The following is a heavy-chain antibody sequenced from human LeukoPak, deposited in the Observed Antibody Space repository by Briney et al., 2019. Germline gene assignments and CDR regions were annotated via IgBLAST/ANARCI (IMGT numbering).Heavy chain of an antibody. CDR1: GFTFSGFA. CDR2: ISGSDDNT. CDR3: AKMKGHPLPKYYMDV. Sequence: GGSLRLSCAASGFTFSGFAMSWVRGTPGKGLEWVSGISGSDDNTLYADSVKGRFTISRDNSKNTLYLEMNSLRAEDTAIYYCAKMKGHPLPKYYMDVWGQGTTVTVSS. D-gene: IGHD1-26*01. J-gene: IGHJ6*01. V-gene: IGHV3-23*01.